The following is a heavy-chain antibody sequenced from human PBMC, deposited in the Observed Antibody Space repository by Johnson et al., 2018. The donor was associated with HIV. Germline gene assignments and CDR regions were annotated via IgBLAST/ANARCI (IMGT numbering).Heavy chain of an antibody. CDR1: GFTFSSYG. CDR3: AKGQTGYSSSWDSGGAFDI. D-gene: IGHD6-13*01. CDR2: IRYDGSNK. V-gene: IGHV3-30*02. Sequence: QVQLVESGGGVVQPGGSLRLSCAASGFTFSSYGMHWVRQAPGKGLEWVAFIRYDGSNKYYADSVKGRFTISSDNSKNTLYLQMNSLRAEDTAVYYCAKGQTGYSSSWDSGGAFDIWGQGTMVTVSS. J-gene: IGHJ3*02.